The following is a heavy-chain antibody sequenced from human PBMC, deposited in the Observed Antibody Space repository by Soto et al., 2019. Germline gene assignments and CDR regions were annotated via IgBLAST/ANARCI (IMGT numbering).Heavy chain of an antibody. J-gene: IGHJ4*02. D-gene: IGHD4-17*01. CDR2: IIPILGIA. V-gene: IGHV1-69*02. CDR3: ASHRTTVVTPGKYFDY. Sequence: QVQLVQSGAEVKKPGSSVKVSCKASGGTFSSYTISWVRQAPGQGLEWMGRIIPILGIAHYAQKFQGRVTITADTSTSTAYMELSSLRSEDTAVYYCASHRTTVVTPGKYFDYWGQGTLVTVSS. CDR1: GGTFSSYT.